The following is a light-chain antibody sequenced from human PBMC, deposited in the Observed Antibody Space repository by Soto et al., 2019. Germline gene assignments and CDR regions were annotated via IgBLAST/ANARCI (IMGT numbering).Light chain of an antibody. V-gene: IGKV1-5*01. CDR1: QSISNW. CDR3: QQLNNYPVT. J-gene: IGKJ5*01. Sequence: DIQMTQSPSTLSASVGDRVTITCRASQSISNWLAWYQQKPGKAPQALIYDASSLKSGVPSRFSGSGSGTEFILTITSLQPEDFATYYCQQLNNYPVTFGQGTRLEIK. CDR2: DAS.